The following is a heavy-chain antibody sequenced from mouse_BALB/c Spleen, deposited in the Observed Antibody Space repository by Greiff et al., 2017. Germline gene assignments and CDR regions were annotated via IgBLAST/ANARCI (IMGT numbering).Heavy chain of an antibody. J-gene: IGHJ2*01. CDR2: INPGSGGT. CDR1: GYAFTNYL. CDR3: ASQFSSYFDD. Sequence: QVQLQQSGAELVRPGTSVKVSCKASGYAFTNYLIEWVKQRPGQGLEWIGVINPGSGGTNYNEKFKGKATLTADKSSSTAYMQLSSLTSDDSAVYFCASQFSSYFDDWGQGTTLTVSS. V-gene: IGHV1-54*01.